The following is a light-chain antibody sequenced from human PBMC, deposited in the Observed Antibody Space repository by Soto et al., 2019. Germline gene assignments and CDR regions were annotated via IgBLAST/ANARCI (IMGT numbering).Light chain of an antibody. V-gene: IGKV1-5*01. Sequence: DIQMTQSPSTLSASVGHRVTITCRASQSISSWLAWYQQKPGKAPKVLIFDASSLESGVPSRFSGSGSATEFTLTISSLQPDDFATYYCQQYSTYPWTFGQGTKVDIK. CDR3: QQYSTYPWT. CDR1: QSISSW. CDR2: DAS. J-gene: IGKJ1*01.